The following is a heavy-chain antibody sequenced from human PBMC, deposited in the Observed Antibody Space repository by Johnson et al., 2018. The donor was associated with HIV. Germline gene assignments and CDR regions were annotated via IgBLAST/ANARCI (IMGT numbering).Heavy chain of an antibody. CDR2: IYSGGST. J-gene: IGHJ3*02. CDR3: ARGFDAFDI. CDR1: GFTVSSNY. V-gene: IGHV3-53*04. Sequence: VQLVESGGGLVQPGGSLRLSCAASGFTVSSNYMTWVRQAPGKGLEWVSVIYSGGSTYYTASVKGRFTISRDNAKNSLYLQMNSLRAEDTALYYCARGFDAFDIWGQGTMVTVSS.